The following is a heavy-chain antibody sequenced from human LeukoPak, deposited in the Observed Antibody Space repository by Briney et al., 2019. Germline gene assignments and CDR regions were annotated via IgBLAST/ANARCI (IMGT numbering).Heavy chain of an antibody. D-gene: IGHD2-2*01. CDR1: GYTFTGYY. CDR2: INPNCGGT. CDR3: ARDLSSVVVPAAILGGPTDY. V-gene: IGHV1-2*02. J-gene: IGHJ4*02. Sequence: ASVKVSCKASGYTFTGYYMHWLRQAPGQGLEWMGWINPNCGGTNYAQKFQGRVTMTRDTSISTAYMELSRLRSDDTAVYYCARDLSSVVVPAAILGGPTDYWGQGTLDTVSS.